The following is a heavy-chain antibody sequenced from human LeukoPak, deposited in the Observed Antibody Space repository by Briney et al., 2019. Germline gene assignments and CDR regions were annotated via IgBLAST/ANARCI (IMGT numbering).Heavy chain of an antibody. V-gene: IGHV3-23*01. D-gene: IGHD3-22*01. CDR2: ISPSADRT. CDR3: ASMHGYYDGSGYWVQ. Sequence: GGSLRLSCAASGFTFSSYAMSWVRQAPGKGLEWVSFISPSADRTSNADSVEGRFTISRDNPGNTLYLQMNSLRDEDTAVYYCASMHGYYDGSGYWVQWGQGTLVTVSS. J-gene: IGHJ4*02. CDR1: GFTFSSYA.